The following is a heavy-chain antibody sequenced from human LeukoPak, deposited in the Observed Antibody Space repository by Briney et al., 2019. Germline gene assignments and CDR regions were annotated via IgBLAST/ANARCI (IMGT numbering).Heavy chain of an antibody. CDR1: GGSISSSNW. Sequence: SETLSLTCAVSGGSISSSNWWSWVRQPPGKGLEWIGEIYHSGSTNYNPSLKSRVTISVDKSKNQFSLKLSSVTAADTAVYYCARGLWGGSVLWSADTSVAFDIWGQGTMVTVSS. D-gene: IGHD3-3*01. V-gene: IGHV4-4*02. CDR3: ARGLWGGSVLWSADTSVAFDI. CDR2: IYHSGST. J-gene: IGHJ3*02.